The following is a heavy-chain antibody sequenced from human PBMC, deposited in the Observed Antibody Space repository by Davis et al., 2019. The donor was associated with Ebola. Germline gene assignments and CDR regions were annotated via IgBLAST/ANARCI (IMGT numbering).Heavy chain of an antibody. CDR2: IYTSGGS. Sequence: PSETLSLTCTVSGDSMSSGSYYGSWIRQHAGKGLEWMGQIYTSGGSNYNPSLKSRATMSVDTSKNQFSLKLTSVTAADTAVYYCARASWTLLYFDYWGQGTLVTVSS. D-gene: IGHD3/OR15-3a*01. J-gene: IGHJ4*02. CDR1: GDSMSSGSYY. CDR3: ARASWTLLYFDY. V-gene: IGHV4-61*09.